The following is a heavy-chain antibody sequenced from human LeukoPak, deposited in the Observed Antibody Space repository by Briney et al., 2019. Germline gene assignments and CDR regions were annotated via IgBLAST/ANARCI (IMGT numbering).Heavy chain of an antibody. CDR2: INPSSGGA. Sequence: ASVKVSCKASGYTFTGYYMHWVRQAPGQGLEWMGWINPSSGGATYAQKFQGRVTMTSDTSMNTVYMELSSLTSDDTAVYYCARDYKWLQLGAFGYWGQGTLVTVSS. V-gene: IGHV1-2*02. CDR3: ARDYKWLQLGAFGY. CDR1: GYTFTGYY. J-gene: IGHJ4*02. D-gene: IGHD5-24*01.